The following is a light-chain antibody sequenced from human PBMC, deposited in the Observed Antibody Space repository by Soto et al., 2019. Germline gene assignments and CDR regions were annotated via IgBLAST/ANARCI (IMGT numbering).Light chain of an antibody. J-gene: IGKJ3*01. V-gene: IGKV3-20*01. CDR2: GAS. CDR3: QQYGSSPRT. Sequence: EIVLTQSPGTLSLSPGERATLSCRASQSVTSSYLAWYQQKPGQAPRLLIYGASSRATGIPVRFSGSGSGTDFTLTISRLGPEDFAVYYCQQYGSSPRTFGPGTKVDIK. CDR1: QSVTSSY.